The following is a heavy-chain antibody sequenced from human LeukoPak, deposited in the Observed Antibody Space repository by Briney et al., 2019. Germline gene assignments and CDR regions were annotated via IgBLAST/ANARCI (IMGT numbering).Heavy chain of an antibody. J-gene: IGHJ4*02. CDR1: GFTVSSNY. D-gene: IGHD2-15*01. CDR3: ARTVVVGYFDY. V-gene: IGHV3-53*01. CDR2: IYSGGST. Sequence: PGGSLRLSCAASGFTVSSNYMSWVRQAPGKGLEWVSVIYSGGSTYYADSVKGRFTISRDNSKNTLYLQMNSLRAEDTAVYYCARTVVVGYFDYWGQGTLVTVSS.